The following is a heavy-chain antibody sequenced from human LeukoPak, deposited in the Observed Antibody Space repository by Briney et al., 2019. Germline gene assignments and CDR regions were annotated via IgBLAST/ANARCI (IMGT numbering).Heavy chain of an antibody. CDR1: GFTFSGSA. CDR3: QTRIVMRPGDMDV. CDR2: IRSKANSYAT. Sequence: AGGSLRLSCAASGFTFSGSAMHWVRQASGKGLEWVGRIRSKANSYATAYAASVKGRFTISRDDSKNTAYLQMNSLKTEDTAVYYCQTRIVMRPGDMDVWGKGTTVTVSS. D-gene: IGHD3-16*02. J-gene: IGHJ6*03. V-gene: IGHV3-73*01.